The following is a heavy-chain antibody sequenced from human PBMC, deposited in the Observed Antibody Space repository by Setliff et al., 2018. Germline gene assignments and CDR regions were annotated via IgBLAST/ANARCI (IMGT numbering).Heavy chain of an antibody. CDR3: ARDPFGNPVFDP. D-gene: IGHD3-10*01. Sequence: GGSLRLSCAASGFTFTNYIIHWVRQAPGKGLEWVANIKQDGSVKNYVDSVKGRFSISRDNTKNSLYLQMNSLRAEDTAVYYCARDPFGNPVFDPWGQGTLVTVS. CDR2: IKQDGSVK. J-gene: IGHJ5*02. CDR1: GFTFTNYI. V-gene: IGHV3-7*01.